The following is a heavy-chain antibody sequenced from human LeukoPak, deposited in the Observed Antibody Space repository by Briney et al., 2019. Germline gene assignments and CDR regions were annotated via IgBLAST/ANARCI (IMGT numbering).Heavy chain of an antibody. CDR2: ISGSGGST. J-gene: IGHJ3*02. D-gene: IGHD3-10*01. CDR3: AKDSMTYYYGSGTAFDI. V-gene: IGHV3-23*01. CDR1: GFTFSSYA. Sequence: PGRPLRLSCAASGFTFSSYAMSWVRQAPGKGLEWVSAISGSGGSTYYADSVKGRFTISRDNSKNTLYLQMNSLRAEDTAVYYCAKDSMTYYYGSGTAFDIWGQGTMVTVSS.